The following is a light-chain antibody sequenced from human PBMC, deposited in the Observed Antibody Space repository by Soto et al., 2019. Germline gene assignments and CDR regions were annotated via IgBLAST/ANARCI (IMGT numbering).Light chain of an antibody. J-gene: IGLJ2*01. CDR3: SSYTSSSTPLVV. CDR2: RNN. CDR1: SSSIESNY. V-gene: IGLV1-47*01. Sequence: QSVLTQPPSASGTPGQRVTISCSGTSSSIESNYVYWYQQLPGTAPRLLIYRNNQRPSGVPDRFSGSKSGTSASLAISALRSEDEADYYCSSYTSSSTPLVVFGGGTKLTVL.